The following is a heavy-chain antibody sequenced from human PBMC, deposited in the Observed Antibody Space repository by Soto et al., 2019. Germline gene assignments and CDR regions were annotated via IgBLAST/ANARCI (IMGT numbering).Heavy chain of an antibody. CDR1: DFSFTHHA. D-gene: IGHD1-1*01. J-gene: IGHJ4*02. CDR2: LSHDGGNI. V-gene: IGHV3-23*01. Sequence: GALLVSCLAPDFSFTHHAMTWVRLPPGKGLQWVAALSHDGGNIYYRDSVRGRFTISRDNSKNTLYLQMHSLKAEDTDVYFCAKQMGTWVDTAIDFWGQGTQVTVYS. CDR3: AKQMGTWVDTAIDF.